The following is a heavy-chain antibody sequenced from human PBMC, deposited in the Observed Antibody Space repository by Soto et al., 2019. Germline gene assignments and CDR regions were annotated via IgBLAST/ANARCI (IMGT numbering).Heavy chain of an antibody. D-gene: IGHD4-17*01. CDR1: GYTFTSYG. CDR3: ARDGGDYGRVDY. CDR2: ISAYNGNT. V-gene: IGHV1-18*01. J-gene: IGHJ4*02. Sequence: ASLKFSCKSSGYTFTSYGIIWVRQAPGQGLEWMGWISAYNGNTNYAQKLQGRVTMTTDTSTSTAYMELRSLRSDDTAVYYCARDGGDYGRVDYWGQGTLVTVSS.